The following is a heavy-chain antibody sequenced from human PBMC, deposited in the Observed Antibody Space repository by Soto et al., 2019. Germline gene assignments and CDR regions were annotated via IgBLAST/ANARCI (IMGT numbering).Heavy chain of an antibody. CDR2: ISGFSAGSAST. CDR1: GFTFNSYA. Sequence: EVQLVESGGGLVQPGGSLKLSCAASGFTFNSYAMHWVRQAPGKGLEWVSGISGFSAGSASTYFADSVKGRFIISRDNSNNTLYLQMNNLRAEDTALYYCARVPLFFGLDAFDSWGHGTLVTVSS. CDR3: ARVPLFFGLDAFDS. D-gene: IGHD3-10*01. J-gene: IGHJ3*01. V-gene: IGHV3-23*04.